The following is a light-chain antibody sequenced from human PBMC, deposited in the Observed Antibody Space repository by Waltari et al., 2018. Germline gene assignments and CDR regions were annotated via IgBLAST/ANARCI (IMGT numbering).Light chain of an antibody. CDR1: QSVLYSSNHKNY. CDR2: WAS. J-gene: IGKJ4*01. V-gene: IGKV4-1*01. Sequence: DIVMTQSPDSLAVSLGERATINCKSSQSVLYSSNHKNYLAWYQRKPGQPPKLLIYWASTRESGVPDRFSGSGSGTDFTLTISSLQAEDVAVYYCQQYYTTPLTFGGGTKVEIK. CDR3: QQYYTTPLT.